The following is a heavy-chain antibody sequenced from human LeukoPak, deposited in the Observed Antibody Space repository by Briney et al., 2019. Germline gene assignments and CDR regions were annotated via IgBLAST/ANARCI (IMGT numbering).Heavy chain of an antibody. Sequence: PSETLSLTCTVSGYSISNGYYWGWIRQPPGKGLEWVGSIYHRGSTYYNPSLRSRVTISLDRSKKKFSLKLSSVTAADTAVYYCARARRQWLVGTTIRGDNPPYYFDYWGQGTLVTVSS. CDR2: IYHRGST. V-gene: IGHV4-38-2*02. D-gene: IGHD6-19*01. CDR3: ARARRQWLVGTTIRGDNPPYYFDY. J-gene: IGHJ4*02. CDR1: GYSISNGYY.